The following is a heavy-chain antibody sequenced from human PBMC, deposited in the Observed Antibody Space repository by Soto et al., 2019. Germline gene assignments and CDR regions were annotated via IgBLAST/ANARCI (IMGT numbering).Heavy chain of an antibody. CDR1: GYTFTNYG. CDR2: ISTYDAKT. J-gene: IGHJ4*02. CDR3: ARGEAHFDF. V-gene: IGHV1-18*01. D-gene: IGHD1-26*01. Sequence: QVQLVQSGVEVKKHGASVKVSCKASGYTFTNYGISWVRQAPGQGLEWMGWISTYDAKTNYTQKFQGRVTMTTDTSTSTAYMELTSLRSDDTAVYYCARGEAHFDFWGQGTLVTVSS.